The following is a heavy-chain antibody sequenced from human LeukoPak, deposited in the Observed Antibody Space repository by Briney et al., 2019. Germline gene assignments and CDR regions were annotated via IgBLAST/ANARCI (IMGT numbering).Heavy chain of an antibody. CDR1: GFTFSSYS. J-gene: IGHJ5*02. V-gene: IGHV3-21*01. CDR2: ISSSSSYI. D-gene: IGHD2-2*01. Sequence: GGSLRLSCAASGFTFSSYSMNCVRQAPGKGLEWVSSISSSSSYIYYADSVKGRFTISRDNAKNSLYLQMNSLRAEDTAVYYCARGHSLECSSTSCHHNWFDPWGQGTLVTVSS. CDR3: ARGHSLECSSTSCHHNWFDP.